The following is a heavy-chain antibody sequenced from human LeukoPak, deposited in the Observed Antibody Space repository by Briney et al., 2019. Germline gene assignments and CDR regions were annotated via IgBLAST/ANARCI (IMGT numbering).Heavy chain of an antibody. J-gene: IGHJ5*02. V-gene: IGHV3-21*01. CDR1: GFTFSSYS. D-gene: IGHD3-22*01. CDR3: ARDTYYYDSSGYQA. Sequence: GGSLRLSCAASGFTFSSYSMNWARQAPGKGLEWVSSISSSSSYIYYADSVKGRFTISRDNAKNSLYLQMNSLRAEDTAVYYCARDTYYYDSSGYQAWGQGTLVTVSS. CDR2: ISSSSSYI.